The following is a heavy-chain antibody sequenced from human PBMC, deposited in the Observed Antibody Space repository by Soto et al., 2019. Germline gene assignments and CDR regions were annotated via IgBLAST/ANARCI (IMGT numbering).Heavy chain of an antibody. CDR1: GFTFSSYA. D-gene: IGHD2-2*01. Sequence: GGSLRLSCAASGFTFSSYAMSWVRQAPGKGLEWVSAISGSGGSTYYADSVKGRFTISRDNSKNTLYLQMKSLRAEDTAVYYCAKGGLNVVVPAAPAFDIWGQGTMVTVSS. J-gene: IGHJ3*02. CDR3: AKGGLNVVVPAAPAFDI. CDR2: ISGSGGST. V-gene: IGHV3-23*01.